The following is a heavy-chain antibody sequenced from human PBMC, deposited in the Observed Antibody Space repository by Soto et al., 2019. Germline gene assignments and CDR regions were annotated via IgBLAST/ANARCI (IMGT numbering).Heavy chain of an antibody. J-gene: IGHJ4*02. V-gene: IGHV3-74*01. CDR3: ARGHTTVRRAYFDY. CDR2: INSDGSST. Sequence: GGSLRLSCAASGFTFSSYWMHWVRQAPGKGLVGVSRINSDGSSTSYADSVKGRFTISRDNAKNTLYLQMNSLRAEDTAVYYCARGHTTVRRAYFDYWGQGTVVTVSS. D-gene: IGHD4-17*01. CDR1: GFTFSSYW.